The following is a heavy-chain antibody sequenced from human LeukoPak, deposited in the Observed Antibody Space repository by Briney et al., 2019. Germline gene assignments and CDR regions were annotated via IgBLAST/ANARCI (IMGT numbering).Heavy chain of an antibody. CDR1: GGSFSGYY. Sequence: SETLSLTCAVYGGSFSGYYWSWIRQPPGKGLEWIGEINHSGSTNYNPSLKSRVTISVDTSKNQFSLKLSPVTAADTAVYYCASGYRSGYYYHWGQGTLVTVSS. V-gene: IGHV4-34*01. J-gene: IGHJ5*02. D-gene: IGHD3-22*01. CDR2: INHSGST. CDR3: ASGYRSGYYYH.